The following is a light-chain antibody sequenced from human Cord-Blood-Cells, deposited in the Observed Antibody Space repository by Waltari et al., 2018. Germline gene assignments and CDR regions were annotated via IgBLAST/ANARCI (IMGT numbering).Light chain of an antibody. J-gene: IGKJ1*01. V-gene: IGKV3-15*01. CDR1: QSVSSN. Sequence: EIVMTQSPATLSVSPGERATLSCMASQSVSSNLAWYQQKPGQAPRLLIDGASTRATGIPARCSGSWSGTEFTLTISSLQSEDFAVYYCQQYNNWPPWTFGQGTKVEIK. CDR3: QQYNNWPPWT. CDR2: GAS.